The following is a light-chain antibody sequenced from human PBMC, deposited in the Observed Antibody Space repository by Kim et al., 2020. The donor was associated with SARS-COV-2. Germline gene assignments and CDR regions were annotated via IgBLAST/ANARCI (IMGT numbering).Light chain of an antibody. J-gene: IGLJ1*01. CDR1: NIGTYS. CDR3: QVWDSNIDHYV. V-gene: IGLV3-21*01. CDR2: YDR. Sequence: PGQTATSACGGNNIGTYSVHWYQQKPGQAPVLVIYYDRDRPSGIPERFSGSHSGDTATLTISRVDAGDEADYYCQVWDSNIDHYVFGSGTTVTVL.